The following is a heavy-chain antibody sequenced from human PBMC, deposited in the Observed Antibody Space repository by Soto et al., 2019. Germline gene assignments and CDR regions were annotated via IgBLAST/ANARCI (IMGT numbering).Heavy chain of an antibody. V-gene: IGHV2-5*01. J-gene: IGHJ4*02. CDR2: IYWNDDN. D-gene: IGHD3-22*01. CDR1: GFSLSTTGEG. Sequence: SGPTLVNPRQTLTLTCVFSGFSLSTTGEGVAWIRQPPGKALEWLALIYWNDDNRYSPSLKSRLTVTKDTSKNRVVLTMTNIDPVDTATYFCAHRSSLTLHGTSGYIFDHWGQGLLVTVSS. CDR3: AHRSSLTLHGTSGYIFDH.